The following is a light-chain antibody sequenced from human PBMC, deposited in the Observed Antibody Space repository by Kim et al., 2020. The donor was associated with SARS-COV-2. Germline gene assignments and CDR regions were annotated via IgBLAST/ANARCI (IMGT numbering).Light chain of an antibody. J-gene: IGKJ4*01. V-gene: IGKV4-1*01. CDR3: QQYYTAPPA. Sequence: ATFNCKSSQSILYRSTNKNHLAWYQQQPGHPPVLLVYGSSTRESDLPDQFSGSGSGTDFPTTVNTLQAECVTVHYCQQYYTAPPAFGGGTKVDIK. CDR1: QSILYRSTNKNH. CDR2: GSS.